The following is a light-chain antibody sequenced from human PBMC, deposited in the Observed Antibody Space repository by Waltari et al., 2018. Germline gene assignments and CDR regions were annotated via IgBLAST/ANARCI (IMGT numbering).Light chain of an antibody. J-gene: IGLJ3*02. CDR2: VNRDGSH. V-gene: IGLV4-69*01. CDR3: QTGGHGTWV. CDR1: SGHSNNI. Sequence: QLVLTQSPSASASLGASVKLTCTLSSGHSNNIIAWLQQRPEKGPRYLMKVNRDGSHNKGDEIPDRFSGSSSGAERYLTISSVQSEDEADYYCQTGGHGTWVFGGGTTLTVL.